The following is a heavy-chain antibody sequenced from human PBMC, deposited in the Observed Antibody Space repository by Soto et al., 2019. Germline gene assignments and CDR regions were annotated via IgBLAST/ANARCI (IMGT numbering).Heavy chain of an antibody. Sequence: PSETLSLTCTVSGGSISIYYWSWIRQPPGKGLEWIGYIYYSGSTNYNPSLKSRVTISVDTAKNQFSLKLSSVTDADTAVYYCARGSNNRNHRSRNDDFDIWGQVTMV. D-gene: IGHD1-20*01. CDR1: GGSISIYY. V-gene: IGHV4-59*13. CDR2: IYYSGST. J-gene: IGHJ3*02. CDR3: ARGSNNRNHRSRNDDFDI.